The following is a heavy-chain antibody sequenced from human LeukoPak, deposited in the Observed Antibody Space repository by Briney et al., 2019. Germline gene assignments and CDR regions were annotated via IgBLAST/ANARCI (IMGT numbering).Heavy chain of an antibody. CDR3: AVAPEHGVDV. CDR1: GFTFSSYW. J-gene: IGHJ6*02. Sequence: GGSLRLSCAASGFTFSSYWMHWVRQAPGKGLVWVSRINPDGSTTSYADSVKGRFTISRDSAKNTLYLQMNSLRAEDTAVYYCAVAPEHGVDVWGQGTTVTVS. CDR2: INPDGSTT. V-gene: IGHV3-74*01.